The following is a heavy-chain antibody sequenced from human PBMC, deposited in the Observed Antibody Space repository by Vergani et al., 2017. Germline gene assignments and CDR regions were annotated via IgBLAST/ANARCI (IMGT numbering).Heavy chain of an antibody. Sequence: QVQLVQSGAEVKKPGASVKVSCKASGYTFTSYGISWVRQAPGQGLEWMGWISAYNGNTNYAQKLQGRVTMTTDTSTSTAYMELRSLRSDDTAVYYCARDLVDYDILTGYYDLNRGYDYWGQGTLVTVSS. J-gene: IGHJ4*02. CDR2: ISAYNGNT. CDR1: GYTFTSYG. D-gene: IGHD3-9*01. CDR3: ARDLVDYDILTGYYDLNRGYDY. V-gene: IGHV1-18*04.